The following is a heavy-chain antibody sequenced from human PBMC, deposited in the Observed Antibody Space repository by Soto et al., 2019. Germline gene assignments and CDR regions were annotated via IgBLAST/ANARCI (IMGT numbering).Heavy chain of an antibody. J-gene: IGHJ5*02. Sequence: PSETLSLTCTVSGCSISSGGYYWSWIRQHPGKGLEWIGYIYYSGSTYYNPSLKSRVTISVNTSKKQFSLKLSSVTAADTSVYYCARGPTHWFAPWGQGTLVTVPQ. CDR1: GCSISSGGYY. CDR3: ARGPTHWFAP. D-gene: IGHD1-1*01. V-gene: IGHV4-31*03. CDR2: IYYSGST.